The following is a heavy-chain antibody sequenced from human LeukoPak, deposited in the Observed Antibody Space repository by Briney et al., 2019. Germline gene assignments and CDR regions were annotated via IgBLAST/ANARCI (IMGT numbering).Heavy chain of an antibody. CDR3: ARGVVAAAGTFDY. CDR1: GFTFSTFA. Sequence: GGSLRLSCAASGFTFSTFAMSWVRQAPGKGLEWVSYISSSGNTIYYADSVKGRFTISRDNAKNSLYLQMNSLRAEDTAVYYCARGVVAAAGTFDYWGQGTLVTVSS. J-gene: IGHJ4*02. V-gene: IGHV3-48*03. CDR2: ISSSGNTI. D-gene: IGHD6-13*01.